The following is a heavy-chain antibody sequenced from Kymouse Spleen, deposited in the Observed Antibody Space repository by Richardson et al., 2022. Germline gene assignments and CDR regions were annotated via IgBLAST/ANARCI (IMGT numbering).Heavy chain of an antibody. V-gene: IGHV3-15*01. CDR3: TTDITMVRYYGMDV. CDR1: GFTFSNAW. CDR2: IKSKTDGGTT. Sequence: EVQLVESGGGLVKPGGSLRLSCAASGFTFSNAWMSWVRQAPGKGLEWVGRIKSKTDGGTTDYAAPVKGRFTISRDDSKNTLYLQMNSLKTEDTAVYYCTTDITMVRYYGMDVWGQGTTVTVSS. J-gene: IGHJ6*02. D-gene: IGHD3-10*01.